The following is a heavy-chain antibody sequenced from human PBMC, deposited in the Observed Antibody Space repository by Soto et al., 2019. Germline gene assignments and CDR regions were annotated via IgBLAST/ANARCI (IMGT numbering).Heavy chain of an antibody. V-gene: IGHV1-18*01. Sequence: QVHLVQSGAEVKKPGASVKVSCKGSGYGFTTNGFTWVRQAPGQGLEWMAWISAHNGNTNYAQKLQGRVTVTRDTSTSTAYMELRSLRSDDTAVYYCARGRYGDYWGQGALVTVSS. D-gene: IGHD1-1*01. J-gene: IGHJ4*02. CDR1: GYGFTTNG. CDR2: ISAHNGNT. CDR3: ARGRYGDY.